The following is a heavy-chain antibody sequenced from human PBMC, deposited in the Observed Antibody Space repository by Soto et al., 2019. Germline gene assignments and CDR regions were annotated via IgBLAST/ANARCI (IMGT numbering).Heavy chain of an antibody. D-gene: IGHD6-6*01. V-gene: IGHV3-30-3*01. J-gene: IGHJ1*01. CDR2: ISPDGGNQ. CDR1: GFIFSDYA. Sequence: GGSVRVSCVASGFIFSDYAMHWARQAPGKGLVWVALISPDGGNQYYSESAKGRFTISRDNSKNTLYLQMNDLRPDDTALYYCARENSRIAPRPFQHWGHGSLVTVSS. CDR3: ARENSRIAPRPFQH.